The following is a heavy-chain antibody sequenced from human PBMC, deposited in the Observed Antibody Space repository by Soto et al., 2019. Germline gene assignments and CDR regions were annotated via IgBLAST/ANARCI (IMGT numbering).Heavy chain of an antibody. CDR2: IYHSGST. CDR1: GGSISSSNW. D-gene: IGHD5-18*01. J-gene: IGHJ4*02. CDR3: ARVFAATVKTQFDY. Sequence: QVQLQESGPGLVKPSGTLSLTCAVSGGSISSSNWWSWVRQPPGKGLEWIGEIYHSGSTNYNPSLQSRVTISVDKSKNQFSLKLSSVTAADTAVYYCARVFAATVKTQFDYWGQGTLVTVSS. V-gene: IGHV4-4*02.